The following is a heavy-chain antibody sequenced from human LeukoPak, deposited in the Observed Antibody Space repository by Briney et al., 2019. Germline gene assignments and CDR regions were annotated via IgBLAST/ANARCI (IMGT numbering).Heavy chain of an antibody. CDR1: GFTFSSYA. CDR2: ISYDGSNK. D-gene: IGHD2-21*02. Sequence: GGSLRLSCAASGFTFSSYAMHWVRQAPGEGLEWVAVISYDGSNKYYTDSVKGRFTISRDNSKNTLYLQMNTLRAEDTAVYYCAKGVKHIVVLTAQHYFDYWGQGTLVTVSS. J-gene: IGHJ4*02. V-gene: IGHV3-30*04. CDR3: AKGVKHIVVLTAQHYFDY.